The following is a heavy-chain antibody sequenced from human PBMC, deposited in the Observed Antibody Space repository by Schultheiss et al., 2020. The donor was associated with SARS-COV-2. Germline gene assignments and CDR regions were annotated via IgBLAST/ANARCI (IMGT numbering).Heavy chain of an antibody. V-gene: IGHV4-61*01. Sequence: SETLSLTCTVSGGSVSSGSYYWSWIRQPPGKGLEWIGYIYYSGSTNYNPSLKSRVTISVDTSKNQFSLKLSSVTAADTAVYYCARRRYYYDSSGYYSGGLDYWGQGTLVTVSS. D-gene: IGHD3-22*01. CDR3: ARRRYYYDSSGYYSGGLDY. CDR1: GGSVSSGSYY. CDR2: IYYSGST. J-gene: IGHJ4*02.